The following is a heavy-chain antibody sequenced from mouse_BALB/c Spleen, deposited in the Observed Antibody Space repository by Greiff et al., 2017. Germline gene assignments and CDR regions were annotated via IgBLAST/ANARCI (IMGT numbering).Heavy chain of an antibody. CDR1: GYTFTSYT. CDR2: INPSSGYT. Sequence: QVQLQQSAAELARPGASVKMSCKASGYTFTSYTMHWVKQRPGQGLEWIGYINPSSGYTEYNQKFKDKTTLTADKSSSTAYMQLSSLTSEDSAVYYCARGGYYAMDYWGQGTSVTVSS. CDR3: ARGGYYAMDY. J-gene: IGHJ4*01. V-gene: IGHV1-4*02.